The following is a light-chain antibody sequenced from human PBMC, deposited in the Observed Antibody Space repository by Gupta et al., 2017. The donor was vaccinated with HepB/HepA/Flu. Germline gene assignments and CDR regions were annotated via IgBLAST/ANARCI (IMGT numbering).Light chain of an antibody. J-gene: IGKJ4*01. Sequence: DIQMTQSPYSLSASVGDRVTITCQASQDISNYLNWYQQKPGKAPKLLIYDASNLETGVPSRFSGSGSGTDFTFTISSLQPEDIATYYWQQYDNLPLTFGGGTKVEIK. CDR1: QDISNY. V-gene: IGKV1-33*01. CDR3: QQYDNLPLT. CDR2: DAS.